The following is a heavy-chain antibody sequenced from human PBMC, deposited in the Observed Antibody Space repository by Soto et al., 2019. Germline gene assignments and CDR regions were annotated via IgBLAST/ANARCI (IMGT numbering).Heavy chain of an antibody. Sequence: EVQLLESGGGLAQPGGSMRLSCAGSGFSFSRYAMSWVRQAPGKGLEWVSAIRGGGDKTYYADSVKGRFTISRDNSKNTLYLQMNGLRAEDTAVYYCAKGGGDYQLLRDYWGQGTLVTVSS. V-gene: IGHV3-23*01. J-gene: IGHJ4*02. CDR3: AKGGGDYQLLRDY. CDR2: IRGGGDKT. CDR1: GFSFSRYA. D-gene: IGHD2-2*01.